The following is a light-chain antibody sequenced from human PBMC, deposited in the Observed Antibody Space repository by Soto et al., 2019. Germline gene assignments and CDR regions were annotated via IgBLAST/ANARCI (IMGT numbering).Light chain of an antibody. CDR2: AAS. V-gene: IGKV3-15*01. CDR3: QQYNEWPPFT. J-gene: IGKJ5*01. CDR1: QRVSSN. Sequence: EMVMTQSPATLSVSPGERATLSCRASQRVSSNLAWYQQKPGQAPRLVIYAASTRATGIPDRFSGSVSGTEFTLTISSLQSEDFAVYYCQQYNEWPPFTFGQGTRLEIK.